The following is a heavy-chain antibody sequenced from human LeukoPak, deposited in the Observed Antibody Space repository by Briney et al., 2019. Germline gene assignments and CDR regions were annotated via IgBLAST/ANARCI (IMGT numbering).Heavy chain of an antibody. V-gene: IGHV3-48*04. J-gene: IGHJ4*02. CDR3: AREFPPDY. CDR2: TSFSSSTM. CDR1: GFHFSSYN. Sequence: GGSLRLSCAASGFHFSSYNMNWVRQAPGNGLEWISYTSFSSSTMYYADSVKGRFTVSRDNADNSLYLQMNSLRVEDTAVYYCAREFPPDYWGLGTLVTVSS.